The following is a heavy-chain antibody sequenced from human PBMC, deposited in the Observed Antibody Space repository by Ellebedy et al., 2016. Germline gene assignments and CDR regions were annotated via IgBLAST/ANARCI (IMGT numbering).Heavy chain of an antibody. CDR2: SNVGNGNT. Sequence: ASVKVSXXASGYTFMNYAIHWVRQTPGQRLEWMGWSNVGNGNTKYSEELQDRITITRDTSASTAYMELSRLRSDDMAVYYCAQGGDCSFTSCYTGPFDYWGQGTLVTVSS. V-gene: IGHV1-3*02. D-gene: IGHD2-2*02. CDR3: AQGGDCSFTSCYTGPFDY. CDR1: GYTFMNYA. J-gene: IGHJ4*02.